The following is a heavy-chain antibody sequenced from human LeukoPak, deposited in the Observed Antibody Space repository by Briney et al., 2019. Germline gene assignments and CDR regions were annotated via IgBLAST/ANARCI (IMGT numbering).Heavy chain of an antibody. CDR1: GYRFTDYW. V-gene: IGHV5-51*01. CDR3: ERHGAGGSASYFPFDY. J-gene: IGHJ4*02. Sequence: GESLKISCKASGYRFTDYWIGWVRQMPGKGLEWMGIVFPGDSETRNNPSLQGQVTISVDKSISTAYLQWSSLKASDTAMYYCERHGAGGSASYFPFDYWGQGTLVTVSS. D-gene: IGHD3-10*01. CDR2: VFPGDSET.